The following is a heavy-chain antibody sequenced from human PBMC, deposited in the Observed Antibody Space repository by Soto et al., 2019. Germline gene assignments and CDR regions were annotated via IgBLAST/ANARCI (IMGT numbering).Heavy chain of an antibody. V-gene: IGHV3-73*01. CDR3: ILGFGELSAQV. CDR1: GFTFSGSA. J-gene: IGHJ4*02. D-gene: IGHD3-10*01. Sequence: EVQLVESGGGLVQPGGSLKLSCAASGFTFSGSAMHWVRQASGKGLEWVGRIRSKANSYATAYAASVKGRFTISRDDSKNTAYLQMNSLKTEDTAVYYCILGFGELSAQVWGQGTLVTVSS. CDR2: IRSKANSYAT.